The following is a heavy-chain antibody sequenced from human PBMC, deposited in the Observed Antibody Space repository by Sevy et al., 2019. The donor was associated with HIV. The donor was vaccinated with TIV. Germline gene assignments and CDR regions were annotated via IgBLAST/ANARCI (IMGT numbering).Heavy chain of an antibody. CDR3: AGGGRQQWLVGGFDY. J-gene: IGHJ4*02. V-gene: IGHV3-30-3*01. CDR1: GFTFSSYA. CDR2: ISYDGSNK. Sequence: GGSLRLSCAASGFTFSSYAMHWVRQAPGKGLEWVAVISYDGSNKYYADSVKGRFTICRDNSENTLYLQMNSLRAEDTAVYYCAGGGRQQWLVGGFDYWGQGTLVTVSS. D-gene: IGHD6-19*01.